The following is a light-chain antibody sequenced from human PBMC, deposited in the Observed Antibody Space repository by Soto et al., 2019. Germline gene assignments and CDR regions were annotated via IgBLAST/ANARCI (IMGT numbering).Light chain of an antibody. J-gene: IGKJ1*01. CDR1: QSISSY. CDR2: AAS. Sequence: DIQMTQSPSSLSASVGDRVTITCRASQSISSYLNWYQQKPGKAPKLLIYAASSLHSGVPSRFSGSGSGTEFTLTISSLQSEDFAVYYCQQYNNWPPTWTFGQGTKVDIK. CDR3: QQYNNWPPTWT. V-gene: IGKV1-39*01.